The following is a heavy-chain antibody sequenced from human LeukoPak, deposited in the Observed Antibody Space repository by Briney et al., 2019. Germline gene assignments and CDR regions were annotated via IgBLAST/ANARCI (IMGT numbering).Heavy chain of an antibody. CDR3: ASLEYASGSSNSYYYYDGRDI. CDR2: ISPTRGGT. CDR1: GYSFTAYY. Sequence: ASVKVSCKASGYSFTAYYIHWVRQAPGQGLEWMGRISPTRGGTKYAQKFLGRVSMTRDTSISTSYMELSNLRPDDTAVYYCASLEYASGSSNSYYYYDGRDIWGQGTMATVSS. V-gene: IGHV1-2*02. J-gene: IGHJ6*02. D-gene: IGHD3-10*01.